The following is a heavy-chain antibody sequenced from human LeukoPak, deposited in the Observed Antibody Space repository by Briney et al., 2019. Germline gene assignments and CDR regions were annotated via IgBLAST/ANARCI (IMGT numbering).Heavy chain of an antibody. CDR3: TRDRGAYNLYDC. J-gene: IGHJ4*02. CDR1: GFTFGVYA. D-gene: IGHD1-1*01. V-gene: IGHV3-49*03. CDR2: IRSKVYGETA. Sequence: LPGGSLRLSCTASGFTFGVYAMRWIRQSPGKGLEWVGFIRSKVYGETADYAASVRGRFTISRDDSRAIAYLQMNRLKTEDTAVYHCTRDRGAYNLYDCWGQGTLVTVSS.